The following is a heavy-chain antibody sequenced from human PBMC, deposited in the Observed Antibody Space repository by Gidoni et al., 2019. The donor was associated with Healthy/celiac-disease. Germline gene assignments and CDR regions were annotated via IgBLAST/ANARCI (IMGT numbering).Heavy chain of an antibody. CDR1: GFTLSSYS. J-gene: IGHJ4*02. V-gene: IGHV3-21*01. CDR3: ARGPLGDSSSSLIDY. D-gene: IGHD6-6*01. CDR2: ISSSSSYI. Sequence: EVQLVESGGGLVKPGGSLRLSCEASGFTLSSYSMNWVRQAPGKGLEWVSSISSSSSYIYYADSVKGRFTISRDNAKNPLYLQMNSLRAEDTAVYYCARGPLGDSSSSLIDYWGQGTLVTVSS.